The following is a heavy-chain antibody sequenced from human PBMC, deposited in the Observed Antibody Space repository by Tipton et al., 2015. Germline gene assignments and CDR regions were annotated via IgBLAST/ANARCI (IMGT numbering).Heavy chain of an antibody. V-gene: IGHV3-21*01. CDR1: GFTFSNYS. CDR3: ARGGDYYDSSGDFDY. D-gene: IGHD3-22*01. Sequence: SLRLSCAASGFTFSNYSMNWVRQAPGKGLEWVSSISSSTSYIYYADSVKGRFTISRDNAKNSLYLQMNSLRAEDTAVYCCARGGDYYDSSGDFDYWGQGTLVTVSS. CDR2: ISSSTSYI. J-gene: IGHJ4*02.